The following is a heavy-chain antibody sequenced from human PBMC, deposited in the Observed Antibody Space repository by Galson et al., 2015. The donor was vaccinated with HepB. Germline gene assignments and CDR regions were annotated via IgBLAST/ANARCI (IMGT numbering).Heavy chain of an antibody. D-gene: IGHD6-19*01. J-gene: IGHJ4*02. CDR2: INHSGST. CDR3: AREVAVAGIYYFDY. Sequence: ETLSLTCAVYGGSFSGYYWSWIRQPPGKGLEWIGEINHSGSTNYNPSLKSRVTISVDTSKNQFSLKLSSVTAADTAVYYCAREVAVAGIYYFDYWGQGTLVTVSS. V-gene: IGHV4-34*01. CDR1: GGSFSGYY.